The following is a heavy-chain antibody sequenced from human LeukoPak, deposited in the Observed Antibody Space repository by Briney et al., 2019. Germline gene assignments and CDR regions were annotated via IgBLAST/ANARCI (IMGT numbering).Heavy chain of an antibody. CDR3: AKEHSSSWYVGDY. D-gene: IGHD6-13*01. Sequence: GGFLRLSCAASGFTFSSYGMHWVRQAPGKGLEWVAFIRYDGSNKYYADSVKGRFTISRDNSKNTLYLQMNSLRAEDTAVYYCAKEHSSSWYVGDYWGQGTLVTVSS. J-gene: IGHJ4*02. V-gene: IGHV3-30*02. CDR1: GFTFSSYG. CDR2: IRYDGSNK.